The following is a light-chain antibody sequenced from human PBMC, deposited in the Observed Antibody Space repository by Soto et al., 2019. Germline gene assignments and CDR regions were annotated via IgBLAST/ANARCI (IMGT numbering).Light chain of an antibody. CDR1: SSNIGSNY. CDR2: RNN. J-gene: IGLJ3*02. CDR3: AAWDDSLSGPWV. V-gene: IGLV1-47*01. Sequence: QSVLTQPPSASGTPGQWVTISCSGSSSNIGSNYVYWYQQLPGTAPKLLIYRNNQRPSGVPDRFSGSKSGTSASLAISGLRSEDEAEYYCAAWDDSLSGPWVFGGGTKVTVL.